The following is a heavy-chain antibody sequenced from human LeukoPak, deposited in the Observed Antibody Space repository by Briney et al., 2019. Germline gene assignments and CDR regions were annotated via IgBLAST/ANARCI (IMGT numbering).Heavy chain of an antibody. V-gene: IGHV3-23*01. Sequence: PGGSLSLSCAASGFTFSDYAMSWVRQAPGTGLEWVSTISGSGGTTYYADSVKGRFTISRDNSKNTLYLQMNSLRPEDTAVYYCAKLHNLNCDYWGLGTLATVSS. CDR1: GFTFSDYA. D-gene: IGHD1-14*01. CDR3: AKLHNLNCDY. J-gene: IGHJ4*02. CDR2: ISGSGGTT.